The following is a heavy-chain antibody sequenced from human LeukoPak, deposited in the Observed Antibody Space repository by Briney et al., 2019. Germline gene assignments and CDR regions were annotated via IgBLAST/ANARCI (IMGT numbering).Heavy chain of an antibody. V-gene: IGHV1-18*01. D-gene: IGHD2-2*01. J-gene: IGHJ6*03. CDR2: ISTYNGNT. CDR3: ALPAKGAFFYYYMEV. CDR1: AYTSPNYG. Sequence: ASVKVSCKASAYTSPNYGITWVRQAPGRGLEWMGWISTYNGNTQYAQKFQGRVTMTTDTPTKTVYMELSNLRSNDTAVYHCALPAKGAFFYYYMEVWGKGTTVTVSS.